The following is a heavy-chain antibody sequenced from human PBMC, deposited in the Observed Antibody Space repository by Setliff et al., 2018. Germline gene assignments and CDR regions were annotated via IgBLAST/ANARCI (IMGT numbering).Heavy chain of an antibody. J-gene: IGHJ5*02. Sequence: PSETLSLTCSVSGDSITRSGYYWGWVRQSPGKGLEWIGSIYYIGNNDYNPSLKSRVAMSLDTSKNQFSLKLTSVTAADTAVYYCARSHHLVLTNWFDAWGQGIRVTVSS. CDR1: GDSITRSGYY. V-gene: IGHV4-39*07. CDR2: IYYIGNN. CDR3: ARSHHLVLTNWFDA. D-gene: IGHD1-26*01.